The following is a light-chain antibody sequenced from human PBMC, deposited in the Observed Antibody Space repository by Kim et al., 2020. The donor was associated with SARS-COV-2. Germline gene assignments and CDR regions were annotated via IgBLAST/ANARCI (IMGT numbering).Light chain of an antibody. J-gene: IGKJ1*01. CDR1: QYVSSK. V-gene: IGKV3-15*01. CDR2: GAS. CDR3: QQYSNWRT. Sequence: EIVMTQSPGTLSVSPGDRATLSCRASQYVSSKLAWYQQKPGQVPRLLIYGASTRATGIPARFSGSGSGTEFTLTISSLQSEDFAVYYCQQYSNWRTFGQGTKVEIK.